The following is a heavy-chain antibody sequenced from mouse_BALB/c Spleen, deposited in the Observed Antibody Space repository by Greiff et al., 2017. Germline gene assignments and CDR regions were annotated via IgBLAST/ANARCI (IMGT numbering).Heavy chain of an antibody. Sequence: VQLQQSGAELARPGASVKMSCKASGYTFTSYTMHWVKQRPGQGLEWIGYINPSSGYTNYNQKFKDKATLTADKSSSTAYMQLSSLTSEDSAVYYCARETTVRYFDVWGAGTTVTVSS. J-gene: IGHJ1*01. CDR3: ARETTVRYFDV. D-gene: IGHD1-1*01. V-gene: IGHV1-4*01. CDR1: GYTFTSYT. CDR2: INPSSGYT.